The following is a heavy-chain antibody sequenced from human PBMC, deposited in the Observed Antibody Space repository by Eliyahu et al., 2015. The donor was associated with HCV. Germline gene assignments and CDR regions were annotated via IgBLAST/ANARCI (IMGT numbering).Heavy chain of an antibody. CDR3: ARRGPWGSGDDY. CDR1: GDSISRRSYY. CDR2: IYYSGST. D-gene: IGHD7-27*01. J-gene: IGHJ4*02. Sequence: QLQLQESGPGLVKPSETLSLTCTVSGDSISRRSYYWGWIRQPPGKGLEWIGTIYYSGSTYYSPSLKSRVTISVDTSKNQFSLKLSSVTAADTAVYYCARRGPWGSGDDYWGQGTLVTVSS. V-gene: IGHV4-39*01.